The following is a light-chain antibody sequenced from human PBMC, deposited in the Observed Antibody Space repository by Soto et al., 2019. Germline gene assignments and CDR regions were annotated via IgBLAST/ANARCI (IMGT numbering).Light chain of an antibody. CDR1: SSNIGSNY. CDR3: AAWDDSLSVYYV. CDR2: SNN. Sequence: VLTQPPSASGTPGQRVTISCSGSSSNIGSNYVYWYQQLPGTAPKLLIYSNNQRPSGVPDRFSGSKSGTSASLAISGLRSEDEADYYCAAWDDSLSVYYVFGTGTKVTVL. V-gene: IGLV1-47*02. J-gene: IGLJ1*01.